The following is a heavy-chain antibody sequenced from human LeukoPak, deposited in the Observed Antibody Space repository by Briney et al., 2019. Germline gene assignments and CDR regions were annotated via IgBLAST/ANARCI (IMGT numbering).Heavy chain of an antibody. CDR2: ITSDGSST. V-gene: IGHV3-74*01. D-gene: IGHD3-10*01. J-gene: IGHJ3*02. CDR3: ARDGGDDAFDI. CDR1: GFTFNSYV. Sequence: GGSLRLSCSASGFTFNSYVMHWVRQAPGKGLVWVSRITSDGSSTSYADSVKGRFTIPRDNAKNTLYLQMNSLRAEDTAVYYCARDGGDDAFDIWGQGTMVTVSS.